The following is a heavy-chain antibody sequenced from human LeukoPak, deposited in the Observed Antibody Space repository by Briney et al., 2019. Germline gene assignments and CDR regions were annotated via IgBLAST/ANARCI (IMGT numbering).Heavy chain of an antibody. V-gene: IGHV4-59*12. CDR3: ARGPPPDLDY. CDR2: IYYSGST. CDR1: GGSISSYY. Sequence: SETLSLTCTVSGGSISSYYWSWIRQPPGKGLEWIGYIYYSGSTNYNPSLKSRVTLSVDTSKNEFSLKLSSVTAADTAVYYCARGPPPDLDYWGRGTLVTVSS. J-gene: IGHJ4*02.